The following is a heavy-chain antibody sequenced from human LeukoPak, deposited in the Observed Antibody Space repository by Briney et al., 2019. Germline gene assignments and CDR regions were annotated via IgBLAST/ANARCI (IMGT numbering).Heavy chain of an antibody. Sequence: ASVKVSCKSSGFTFTDHYIHWVRQGPGQGLEWMGYIGPHSTFTSSPQEFRGGVTMTRDASMSTAYMELTRLTSDDTAIYYCVREGEGPLSKDFDYWGQGTLVTVSS. CDR2: IGPHSTFT. CDR1: GFTFTDHY. CDR3: VREGEGPLSKDFDY. D-gene: IGHD2/OR15-2a*01. V-gene: IGHV1-2*02. J-gene: IGHJ4*02.